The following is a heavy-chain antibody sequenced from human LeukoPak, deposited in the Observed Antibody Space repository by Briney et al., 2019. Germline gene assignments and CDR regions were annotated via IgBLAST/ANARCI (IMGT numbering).Heavy chain of an antibody. J-gene: IGHJ4*02. CDR1: GGSISSYY. CDR3: ARLPAAAIPIRKYYFDY. D-gene: IGHD2-2*01. V-gene: IGHV4-59*01. CDR2: IYYSGST. Sequence: SETLSLTCTVSGGSISSYYWSWIRQPPGKGLEWIGYIYYSGSTNYNPSLKSRVTISVDTSKNQFSLKLSSVTAADTAVYYCARLPAAAIPIRKYYFDYWGQGTLVTVSS.